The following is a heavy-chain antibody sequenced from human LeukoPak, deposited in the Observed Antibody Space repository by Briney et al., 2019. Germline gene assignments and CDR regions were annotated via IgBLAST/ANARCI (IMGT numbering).Heavy chain of an antibody. CDR2: INPNSGDT. D-gene: IGHD3-9*01. CDR3: ARSPDILTGENFDY. V-gene: IGHV1-2*02. J-gene: IGHJ4*02. CDR1: GYTFSGYY. Sequence: ASVKVSCKASGYTFSGYYMHWVRQAPGQGLEWMGWINPNSGDTDYSQKFQGRVTMTRDTSISTAYMDLSRLRSDDTAVYYCARSPDILTGENFDYWGQGTLVTVSS.